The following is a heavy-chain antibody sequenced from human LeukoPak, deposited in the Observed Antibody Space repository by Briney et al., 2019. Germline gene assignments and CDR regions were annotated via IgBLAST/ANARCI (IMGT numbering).Heavy chain of an antibody. CDR3: ARLEVYNWFDP. D-gene: IGHD1-1*01. J-gene: IGHJ5*02. V-gene: IGHV4-39*01. Sequence: PSETLSLTCTVSGGSISSSSYYWGWIRQPPGKGLEWIGSIYYSGSTYYNPSLKSRVTISVDTSKNQFSLKLSSVTAADTAVYYCARLEVYNWFDPWGQGTLVTVSS. CDR2: IYYSGST. CDR1: GGSISSSSYY.